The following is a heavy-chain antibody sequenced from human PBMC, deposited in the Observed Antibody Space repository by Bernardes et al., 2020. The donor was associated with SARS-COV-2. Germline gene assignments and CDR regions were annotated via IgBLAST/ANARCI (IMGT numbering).Heavy chain of an antibody. D-gene: IGHD2-2*01. CDR3: ARDSIVVVPAAKFYYYGMDV. J-gene: IGHJ6*02. CDR1: GYTFTSYG. V-gene: IGHV1-18*04. CDR2: ISAYNGNT. Sequence: ASVEVSCKASGYTFTSYGISWVRQAPGQGLEWMGWISAYNGNTNYAQKLQGRVTMTTDTSTSTAYMELRSLRSDDTAVYYSARDSIVVVPAAKFYYYGMDVWGQGTTVTVSS.